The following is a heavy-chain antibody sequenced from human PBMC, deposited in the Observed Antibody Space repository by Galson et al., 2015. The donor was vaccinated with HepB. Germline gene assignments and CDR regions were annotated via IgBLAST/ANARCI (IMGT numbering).Heavy chain of an antibody. Sequence: SCKASGYTFTSYYMHWVRQAPGQGLEWMGIINPSGGSTSYAQKFQGRVTMTRDTSTSTVYMELSSLRSEDTAVYYCARSYDSSGYYHDGADYWGQGTLVTVSS. CDR3: ARSYDSSGYYHDGADY. J-gene: IGHJ4*02. CDR1: GYTFTSYY. D-gene: IGHD3-22*01. CDR2: INPSGGST. V-gene: IGHV1-46*01.